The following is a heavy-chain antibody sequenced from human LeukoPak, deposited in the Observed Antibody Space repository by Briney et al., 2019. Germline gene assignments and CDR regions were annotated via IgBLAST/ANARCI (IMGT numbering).Heavy chain of an antibody. J-gene: IGHJ4*02. Sequence: GASVKVSCKASGYTFTGYYVHWVRQAPGQGLEWMGRINPNSGGTNYAQKFQGSVTMTRDTSISTAYMELSSLRSDDTAMYYCTREDPYGSGSHDYWGQGTLVTVSS. CDR1: GYTFTGYY. D-gene: IGHD3-10*01. CDR2: INPNSGGT. V-gene: IGHV1-2*06. CDR3: TREDPYGSGSHDY.